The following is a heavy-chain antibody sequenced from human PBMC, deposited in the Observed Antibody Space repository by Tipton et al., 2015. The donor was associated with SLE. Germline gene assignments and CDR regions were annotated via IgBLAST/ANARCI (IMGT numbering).Heavy chain of an antibody. D-gene: IGHD6-13*01. CDR1: GGSISSYY. CDR2: VYYSGST. V-gene: IGHV4-59*01. J-gene: IGHJ3*02. Sequence: TLSLTCTVSGGSISSYYWTWIRQPPGKGLEWIGYVYYSGSTKYNPSVKSRVTMSVDTSKNQSSLNLSSVTAADTAMYYCARDSSSWGGAFDIWGQGTMITVSS. CDR3: ARDSSSWGGAFDI.